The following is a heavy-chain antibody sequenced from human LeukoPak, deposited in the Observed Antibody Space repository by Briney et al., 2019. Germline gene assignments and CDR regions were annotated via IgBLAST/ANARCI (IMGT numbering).Heavy chain of an antibody. J-gene: IGHJ4*02. CDR2: FDPEDGET. V-gene: IGHV1-24*01. Sequence: GASVKVSCKVSGYTLTELSMHWVRQAPGKGLEWMGGFDPEDGETIYAQKFQGRVTMTRDTSSGTVYMELSSLRSEDTALYYCARTHCSGGSCYRGFDYWGQGTLVTVSS. CDR3: ARTHCSGGSCYRGFDY. CDR1: GYTLTELS. D-gene: IGHD2-15*01.